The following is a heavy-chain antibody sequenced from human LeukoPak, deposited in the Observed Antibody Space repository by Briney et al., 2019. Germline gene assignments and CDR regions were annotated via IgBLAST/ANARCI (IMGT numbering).Heavy chain of an antibody. CDR3: AIYGGGMGNY. CDR1: GFTFSSYS. CDR2: ISSSSTYI. D-gene: IGHD3-16*01. V-gene: IGHV3-21*01. Sequence: PGGSLRLSCAASGFTFSSYSMNWVRQAPGKGLEWVSSISSSSTYIHYADSVKGRFTISRDNAKSSLYLQMNSLSAEDTAVYYCAIYGGGMGNYWGQGTLVTVSS. J-gene: IGHJ4*02.